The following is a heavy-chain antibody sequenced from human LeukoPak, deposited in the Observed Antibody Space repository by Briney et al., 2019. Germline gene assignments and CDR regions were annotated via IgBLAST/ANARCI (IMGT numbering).Heavy chain of an antibody. J-gene: IGHJ5*02. D-gene: IGHD3-16*01. CDR2: ISGSGGNT. Sequence: GGSLRLSCAASGFTLSNAWMNWVRQAPGKGLEWVSGISGSGGNTYYADSVKGRFTISRDNSKNTLYLQMNSLRAEDTAVYYCAKDNNYIRFLSWGQGTLVTVSS. CDR3: AKDNNYIRFLS. CDR1: GFTLSNAW. V-gene: IGHV3-23*01.